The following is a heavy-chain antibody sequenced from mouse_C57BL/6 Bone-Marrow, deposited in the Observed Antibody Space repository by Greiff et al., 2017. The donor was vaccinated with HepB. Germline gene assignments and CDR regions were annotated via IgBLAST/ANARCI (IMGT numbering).Heavy chain of an antibody. J-gene: IGHJ1*03. CDR3: ARLRMGYADFWYFDV. Sequence: QVQLQQPGAELVKPGASVKLSCKASGYTFTSYWMQWVKQRPGQGLEWIGEIDPSDSYTNYNQKFKGKATLTVDTSSSTAYMQLSSLTSEDSAVYYWARLRMGYADFWYFDVWGTGTTVTVSS. D-gene: IGHD2-2*01. CDR2: IDPSDSYT. V-gene: IGHV1-50*01. CDR1: GYTFTSYW.